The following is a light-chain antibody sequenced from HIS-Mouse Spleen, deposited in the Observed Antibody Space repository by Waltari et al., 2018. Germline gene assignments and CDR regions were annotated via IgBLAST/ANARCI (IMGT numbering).Light chain of an antibody. Sequence: DIVMTQSPDSLAVSLGERATINWQSSQSVLYSPNNKNYLAWYQQKPGQPTKLLIYWASTRESGVPDRFSGSGSGTDFTLTISSLQAEDVAVYYCQQYYSTPYTFGQGTKLEIK. CDR3: QQYYSTPYT. CDR2: WAS. V-gene: IGKV4-1*01. J-gene: IGKJ2*01. CDR1: QSVLYSPNNKNY.